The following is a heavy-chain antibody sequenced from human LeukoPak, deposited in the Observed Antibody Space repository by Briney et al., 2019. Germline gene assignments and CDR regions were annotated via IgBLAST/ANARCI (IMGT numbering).Heavy chain of an antibody. J-gene: IGHJ4*02. CDR2: VSSASSYI. V-gene: IGHV3-21*01. CDR3: ARMDGQLAKPIDY. CDR1: GFTFSTYN. D-gene: IGHD6-6*01. Sequence: PGGSLRLSCAASGFTFSTYNMNWVRQAPGKGLEWVSSVSSASSYIYYADSVKGRFTISRDNAKNSLYLQMNSLRVEDTAVYYCARMDGQLAKPIDYWGQGTLVTVSS.